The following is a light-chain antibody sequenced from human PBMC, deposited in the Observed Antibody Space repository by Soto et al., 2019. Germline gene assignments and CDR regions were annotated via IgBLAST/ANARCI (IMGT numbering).Light chain of an antibody. V-gene: IGKV3-20*01. J-gene: IGKJ3*01. CDR3: HHCENSPPSVT. CDR1: QSVISTY. CDR2: GAS. Sequence: ENVLTQSPGTLSLSPGERATLSCRASQSVISTYLAWYQQKPGQAPRLLIYGASRRATGIPDRFSGSGSGTHFIFTSSRLEPDVFSWYDCHHCENSPPSVTVRPVTKVDIK.